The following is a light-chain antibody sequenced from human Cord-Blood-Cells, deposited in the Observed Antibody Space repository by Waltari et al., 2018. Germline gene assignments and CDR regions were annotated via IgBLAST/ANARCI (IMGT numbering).Light chain of an antibody. CDR2: AAS. J-gene: IGKJ3*01. V-gene: IGKV1-39*01. CDR1: QSISRY. Sequence: DIQMTQSPSSLSASVGDRVTITCRSSQSISRYLNWYQQKPGKAPMLLIYAASSLQSGVPSRFSGRGSGTDFTLTICSLQPEDFATYYCQQSYSTPQPFGPGTKVDIK. CDR3: QQSYSTPQP.